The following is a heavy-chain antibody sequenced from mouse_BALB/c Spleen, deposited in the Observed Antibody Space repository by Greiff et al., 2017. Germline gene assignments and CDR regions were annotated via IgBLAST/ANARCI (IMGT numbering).Heavy chain of an antibody. V-gene: IGHV1-87*01. CDR1: GYTFTSYW. D-gene: IGHD3-1*01. CDR3: ARGGLTFFAY. Sequence: VQLQQSGAELARPGASVKLSCKASGYTFTSYWMQWVKQRPGQGLEWIGAIYPGDGDTRYTQKFKGKATLTADKSSSTAYMQLSSLASEDSAVYYCARGGLTFFAYWGQGTLVTVSA. CDR2: IYPGDGDT. J-gene: IGHJ3*01.